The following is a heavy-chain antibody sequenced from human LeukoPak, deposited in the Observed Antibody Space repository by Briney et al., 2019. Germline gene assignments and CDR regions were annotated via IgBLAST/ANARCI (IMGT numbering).Heavy chain of an antibody. CDR1: GFTFSSYE. Sequence: PGGSLRLSCAASGFTFSSYEMNWVRQAPGKGLEWVSYISSSGSTIYYADSVKGRFTISRDNAKNSLYLQMNSLRAEDTAVYYCARFSDSSSWYFDYWGQGTLVTVSS. J-gene: IGHJ4*02. CDR3: ARFSDSSSWYFDY. V-gene: IGHV3-48*03. CDR2: ISSSGSTI. D-gene: IGHD6-13*01.